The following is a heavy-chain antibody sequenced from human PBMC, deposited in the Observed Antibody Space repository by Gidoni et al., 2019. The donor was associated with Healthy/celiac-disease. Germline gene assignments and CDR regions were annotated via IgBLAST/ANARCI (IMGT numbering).Heavy chain of an antibody. CDR3: AREHPWIQQPGGDY. V-gene: IGHV3-74*01. J-gene: IGHJ4*02. D-gene: IGHD5-18*01. Sequence: KGRFTISRDNAKNTLYLQMNSLRAEDTAVYYCAREHPWIQQPGGDYWGQGTLVTVSS.